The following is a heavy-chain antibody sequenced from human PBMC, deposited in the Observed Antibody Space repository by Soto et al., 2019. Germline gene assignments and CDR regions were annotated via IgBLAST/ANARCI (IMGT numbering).Heavy chain of an antibody. D-gene: IGHD6-13*01. V-gene: IGHV4-31*03. CDR3: ARTHAPGYSSSFIWYFDY. CDR2: IYYSGST. Sequence: SETLSLTCTVSGGSISSGGYYWSWIRQHPGKGLEWIGYIYYSGSTYYNPSLKSRVTISVDTSKNQFSLKLSSVTAADTAVYYCARTHAPGYSSSFIWYFDYWGQGTLVTVSS. J-gene: IGHJ4*02. CDR1: GGSISSGGYY.